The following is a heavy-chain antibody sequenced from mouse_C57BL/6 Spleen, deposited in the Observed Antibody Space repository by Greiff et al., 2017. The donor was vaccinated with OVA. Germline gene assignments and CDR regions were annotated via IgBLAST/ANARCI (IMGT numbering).Heavy chain of an antibody. V-gene: IGHV2-4*01. J-gene: IGHJ1*03. Sequence: VKLVESGPGLVQPSQSLSITCTVSGFSLTSYGVHWVRQPPGKGLEWLGVIWSGGSTDYNAAFISRLSISKDNSKSQVFFKMNSLQADDTAIYYCAKTGFITTVVATLDWYFDVWGTGTTVTVSS. CDR1: GFSLTSYG. D-gene: IGHD1-1*01. CDR3: AKTGFITTVVATLDWYFDV. CDR2: IWSGGST.